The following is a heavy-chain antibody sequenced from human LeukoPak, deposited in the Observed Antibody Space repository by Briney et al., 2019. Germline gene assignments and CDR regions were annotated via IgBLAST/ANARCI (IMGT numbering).Heavy chain of an antibody. CDR1: GYTFTSYY. CDR2: INPSGGST. J-gene: IGHJ1*01. V-gene: IGHV1-46*01. CDR3: VTIDEGIAVSGSAEYFQH. Sequence: GASVKVSCKASGYTFTSYYMHWVRQAPGQGLEWMGIINPSGGSTSYAQKFQGRVTMTRDTSTSTVYMELSSLRSEDTAVYYCVTIDEGIAVSGSAEYFQHWGQGTLVTVFS. D-gene: IGHD6-19*01.